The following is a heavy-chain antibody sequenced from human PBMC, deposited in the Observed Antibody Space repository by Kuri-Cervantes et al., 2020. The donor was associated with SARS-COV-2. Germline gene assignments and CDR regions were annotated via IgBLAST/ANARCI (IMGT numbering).Heavy chain of an antibody. D-gene: IGHD3-3*01. V-gene: IGHV3-23*01. CDR1: GFTFSSYA. CDR2: ISGSGGST. Sequence: GESLKTSCAASGFTFSSYAMTWVRQAPGKGLEWVSLISGSGGSTYYADPVKGRFTISRDTFENTMYLQMNSLRAEDTAVYYCAKKESGYYSAMDVWGKGTTVTVSS. J-gene: IGHJ6*03. CDR3: AKKESGYYSAMDV.